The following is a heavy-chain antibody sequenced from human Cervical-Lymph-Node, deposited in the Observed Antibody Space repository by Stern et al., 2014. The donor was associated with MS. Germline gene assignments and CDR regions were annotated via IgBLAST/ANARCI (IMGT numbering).Heavy chain of an antibody. J-gene: IGHJ4*02. CDR2: IEKRPQNYKT. CDR1: GFTFTDYF. D-gene: IGHD1-1*01. Sequence: EVHLVESGGGLVQPGGSLRLSCVASGFTFTDYFIDWVRQSPGKGLEWVGRIEKRPQNYKTKYAASVEGRFTFSRDDSRNSVYLQMRGLKTEDTAVYYCTRSNFWALDFWGQGTMVTVSS. CDR3: TRSNFWALDF. V-gene: IGHV3-72*01.